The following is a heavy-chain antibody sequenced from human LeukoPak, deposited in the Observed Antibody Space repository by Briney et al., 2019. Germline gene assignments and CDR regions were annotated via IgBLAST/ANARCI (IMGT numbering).Heavy chain of an antibody. CDR1: GFTFSTYS. CDR3: ARDRAGGDAFDI. CDR2: ISSSSSTI. Sequence: PGGSLRLSCAASGFTFSTYSMNWVRQAPGKGLEWVSYISSSSSTIYYADSVKGRFTISRDNAKNSLYLQMDSLRVEDTAVYYCARDRAGGDAFDIWGQGTMVTVSS. V-gene: IGHV3-48*01. J-gene: IGHJ3*02. D-gene: IGHD3-16*01.